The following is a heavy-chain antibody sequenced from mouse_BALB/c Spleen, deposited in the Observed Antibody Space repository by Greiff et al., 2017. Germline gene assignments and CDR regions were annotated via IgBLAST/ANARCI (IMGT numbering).Heavy chain of an antibody. CDR2: INPSNGGT. CDR3: TRFRGAMDY. D-gene: IGHD3-3*01. Sequence: QVQLQQSGAELVKPGASVKLSCKASGYTFTSYYMYWVKQRPGQGLEWIGEINPSNGGTNFNEKFKSKATLTVDKSSSTAYMQLSSLTSEDSAVYYCTRFRGAMDYWGQGTSVTVSS. CDR1: GYTFTSYY. V-gene: IGHV1S81*02. J-gene: IGHJ4*01.